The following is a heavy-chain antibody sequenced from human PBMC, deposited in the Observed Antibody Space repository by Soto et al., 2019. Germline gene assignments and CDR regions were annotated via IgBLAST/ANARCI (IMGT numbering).Heavy chain of an antibody. Sequence: PSETLSLTCAVYGGSFSGYYWSWIRQPPGKGLEWIGEINHSGSTNYNPSLKSRVTISVDTSKNQFSLKLSSVTAADTAVYYCARDGSGSSPFDYWGQGTLVTVSS. V-gene: IGHV4-34*01. D-gene: IGHD3-10*01. CDR3: ARDGSGSSPFDY. CDR1: GGSFSGYY. CDR2: INHSGST. J-gene: IGHJ4*02.